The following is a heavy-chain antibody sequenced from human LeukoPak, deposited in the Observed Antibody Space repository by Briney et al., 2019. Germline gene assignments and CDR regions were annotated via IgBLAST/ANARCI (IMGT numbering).Heavy chain of an antibody. V-gene: IGHV3-13*04. Sequence: GSLRLSCAASGFTFSGYDMHWVRQPTGKGLEWVSAIGVTGDTYYAGSVKGRFTMSRENAKNSSYLQLDSLRAGDTAVYYCARGFVHAFDLWGQGTVVTVSS. CDR2: IGVTGDT. D-gene: IGHD3-16*02. CDR1: GFTFSGYD. CDR3: ARGFVHAFDL. J-gene: IGHJ3*01.